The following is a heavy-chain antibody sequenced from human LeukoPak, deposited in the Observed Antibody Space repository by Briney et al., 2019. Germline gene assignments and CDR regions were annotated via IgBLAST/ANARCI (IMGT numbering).Heavy chain of an antibody. V-gene: IGHV4-34*01. J-gene: IGHJ6*03. D-gene: IGHD1-7*01. CDR1: GGSSSNYY. CDR3: ARRWNYGRNYYIDV. Sequence: SETLSLTCAVYGGSSSNYYWSWLRQPPGKGLEWIGEINDSGRTNYNPSLMSRVTVSVDTSKNQFSLRLTSVTATDTAVYYCARRWNYGRNYYIDVWGKGATVSVSS. CDR2: INDSGRT.